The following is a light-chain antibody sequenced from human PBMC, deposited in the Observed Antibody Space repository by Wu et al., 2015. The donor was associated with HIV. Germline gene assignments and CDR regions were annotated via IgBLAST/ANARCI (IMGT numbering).Light chain of an antibody. CDR3: HQRANWPLFA. CDR1: RIVDNY. Sequence: EIALTQSPATLSLSPGERATLSCRASRIVDNYLAWYQQRPGQAPRLLIYGASNRATGVPARFSGSGSGTDFTLTITSLEPEDFAVYYCHQRANWPLFAFGPGTKVEI. CDR2: GAS. J-gene: IGKJ3*01. V-gene: IGKV3-11*01.